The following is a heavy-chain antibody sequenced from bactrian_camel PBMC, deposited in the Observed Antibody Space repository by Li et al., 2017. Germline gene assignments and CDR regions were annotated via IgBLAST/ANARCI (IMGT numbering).Heavy chain of an antibody. CDR2: ISSDGTT. CDR3: AADPPVRRCGSSWEQYSYGH. V-gene: IGHV3S53*01. D-gene: IGHD6*01. J-gene: IGHJ4*01. Sequence: HVQLVESGGGSVQTGGSLRLSCTAVGCVYGSNCVGWFRQAPGKQPLERELIASISSDGTTTYTDSVKGRVTISQDYARNTVYLQMSDLKPEDTAIYYCAADPPVRRCGSSWEQYSYGHWGQGTQVTVS. CDR1: GCVYGSNC.